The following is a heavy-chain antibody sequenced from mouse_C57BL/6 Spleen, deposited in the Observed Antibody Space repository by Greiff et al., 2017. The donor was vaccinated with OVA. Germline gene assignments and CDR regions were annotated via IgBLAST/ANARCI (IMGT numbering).Heavy chain of an antibody. CDR2: IDPENGDT. CDR1: GFNIKDDY. D-gene: IGHD1-1*01. Sequence: VQLKESGAELVRPGASVKLSCTASGFNIKDDYMHWVKQRPEQGLEWIGWIDPENGDTEYASKFQGQATITADTSSNTAYLQLSSLTSEDTAVYYCTYYYGSSPYYAMDYWGQGTSVTVSS. V-gene: IGHV14-4*01. J-gene: IGHJ4*01. CDR3: TYYYGSSPYYAMDY.